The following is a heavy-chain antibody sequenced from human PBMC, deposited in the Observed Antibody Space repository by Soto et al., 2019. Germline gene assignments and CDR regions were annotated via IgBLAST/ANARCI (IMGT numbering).Heavy chain of an antibody. CDR3: ARHDTEWPRRNWFDP. V-gene: IGHV4-39*01. J-gene: IGHJ5*02. D-gene: IGHD3-3*01. Sequence: SETLSLTCTVSGGSISSSSYYWGWIRQPPGKGLEWIGSIYYSGSTYYNPSLKSRVTISVDTSKNQFSLKLSSVTAADTAVYYCARHDTEWPRRNWFDPWGQGTLVTVSS. CDR1: GGSISSSSYY. CDR2: IYYSGST.